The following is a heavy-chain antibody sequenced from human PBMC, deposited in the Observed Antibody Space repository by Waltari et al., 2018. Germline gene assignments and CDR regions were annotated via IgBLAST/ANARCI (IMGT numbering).Heavy chain of an antibody. CDR3: ARTRRITMIVVVIMYYFDY. Sequence: QVQLQQWGAGLLKPSETLSLTCAVYGGSFSGYYWSWIRQPPGKGLEWIGEINHSGSTNYNPSLKSRVTISVDTSKNQFSRKLSSVTAADTAVDYGARTRRITMIVVVIMYYFDYWGQGTLVTVSA. D-gene: IGHD3-22*01. J-gene: IGHJ4*02. CDR2: INHSGST. V-gene: IGHV4-34*01. CDR1: GGSFSGYY.